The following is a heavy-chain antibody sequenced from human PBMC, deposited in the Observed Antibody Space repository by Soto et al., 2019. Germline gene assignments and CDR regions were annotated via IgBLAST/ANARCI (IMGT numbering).Heavy chain of an antibody. Sequence: WVRRAPGKRLDWVSTITATGGGTYYADSVKGRFTISRDNSKNTLYLQMNSLRAEDTAVYYCAKVALSSSQPRGYCSGGSCYSVEYFQHWGQGTLVTVSS. J-gene: IGHJ1*01. CDR3: AKVALSSSQPRGYCSGGSCYSVEYFQH. D-gene: IGHD2-15*01. V-gene: IGHV3-23*01. CDR2: ITATGGGT.